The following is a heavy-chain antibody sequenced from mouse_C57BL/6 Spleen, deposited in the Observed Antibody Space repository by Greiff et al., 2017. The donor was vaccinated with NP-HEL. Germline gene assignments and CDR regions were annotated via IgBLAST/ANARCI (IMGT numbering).Heavy chain of an antibody. Sequence: VQLQQPGTELVKPGASVKLSCKASGYTFTSYWMHWVKQRPGQGLEWIGNINPSNGGTNYNEKFKSKATLTVDKSSSTAYMQLSSLTSEDSAVYYCARHSPSFYDGYLYYAMDYWGQGTSVTVSS. J-gene: IGHJ4*01. CDR2: INPSNGGT. V-gene: IGHV1-53*01. CDR3: ARHSPSFYDGYLYYAMDY. CDR1: GYTFTSYW. D-gene: IGHD2-3*01.